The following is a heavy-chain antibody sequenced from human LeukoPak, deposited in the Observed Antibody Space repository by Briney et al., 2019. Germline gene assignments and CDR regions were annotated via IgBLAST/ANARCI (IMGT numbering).Heavy chain of an antibody. CDR2: IGSSGTTI. D-gene: IGHD3-3*02. CDR1: GFTFSSYD. V-gene: IGHV3-48*03. CDR3: ARGRSQAFY. Sequence: GGSLRLSCAASGFTFSSYDMNWVRRAPGKGLEWVSYIGSSGTTIFYADSVRGRFTISRDNAKNSLYLQMNSLRAEDTALYYCARGRSQAFYWGQGTLVTVSS. J-gene: IGHJ4*02.